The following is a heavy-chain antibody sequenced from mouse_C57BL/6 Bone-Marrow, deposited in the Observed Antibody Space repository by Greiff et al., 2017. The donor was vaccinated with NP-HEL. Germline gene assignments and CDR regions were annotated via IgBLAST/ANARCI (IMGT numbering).Heavy chain of an antibody. Sequence: EVQLQQPGAELVRPGASVKLSCTASGFNIKDDYMHWVKQRPEQGLEWIGWIDPENGDTEYASKFQGKATITADTSSNTAYLQLSSLTSEDTAVYYCTAYGNYLGAMDYWGQGTSVTVSS. CDR2: IDPENGDT. D-gene: IGHD2-1*01. CDR1: GFNIKDDY. J-gene: IGHJ4*01. V-gene: IGHV14-4*01. CDR3: TAYGNYLGAMDY.